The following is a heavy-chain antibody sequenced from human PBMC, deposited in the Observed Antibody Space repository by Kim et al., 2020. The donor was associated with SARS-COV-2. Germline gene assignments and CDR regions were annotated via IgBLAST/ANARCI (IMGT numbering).Heavy chain of an antibody. D-gene: IGHD5-18*01. V-gene: IGHV3-73*01. J-gene: IGHJ4*02. CDR3: TRHDEDTAMVTDY. Sequence: YAASVKGRFTISRDDSKNTAYLQMNSLKPEDTAVYYCTRHDEDTAMVTDYWGQGTLVTVSS.